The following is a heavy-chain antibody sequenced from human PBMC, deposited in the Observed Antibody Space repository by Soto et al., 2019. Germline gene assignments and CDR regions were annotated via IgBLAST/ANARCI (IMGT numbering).Heavy chain of an antibody. D-gene: IGHD2-15*01. V-gene: IGHV1-69*12. Sequence: QVQLVQSGAEVKKPGSSVKVSCKASGGTFSSYAISWVRQAPGQGLEWMGGIIPIFGTGTYAQKFQGRVTITADESTSTADMELSSLRSEDTAVYYCARARTSSCPVGCWFDPWGQGTLVTVSS. CDR2: IIPIFGTG. CDR1: GGTFSSYA. CDR3: ARARTSSCPVGCWFDP. J-gene: IGHJ5*02.